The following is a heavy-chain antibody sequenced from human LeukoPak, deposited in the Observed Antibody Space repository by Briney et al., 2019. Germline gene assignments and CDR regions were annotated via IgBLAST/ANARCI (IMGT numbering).Heavy chain of an antibody. D-gene: IGHD6-13*01. J-gene: IGHJ4*02. V-gene: IGHV3-23*01. Sequence: GGSLRPSCAASGFTFSSYAMSWVRQAPGKGLEWVSAISGSGGSTYYADSVKGRFTISRDDAQNSLYLQMNSLRADDTAVYYCAKDILAAGLFFDYWGQGILVTVSS. CDR3: AKDILAAGLFFDY. CDR2: ISGSGGST. CDR1: GFTFSSYA.